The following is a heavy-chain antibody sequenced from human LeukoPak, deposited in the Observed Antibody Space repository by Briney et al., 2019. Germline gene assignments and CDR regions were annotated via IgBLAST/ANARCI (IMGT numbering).Heavy chain of an antibody. Sequence: GGSLRLSCAASGFTFSSYAMSWVRQAPGKGLEWVAVISYDGSNKYYADSVKGRFTISRDNSKNTLYLQMNSLRAEDTAVYYCARDGQYYDGSGYYHLYYYYGMDVWGQGTTVTVSS. CDR3: ARDGQYYDGSGYYHLYYYYGMDV. CDR1: GFTFSSYA. V-gene: IGHV3-30-3*01. CDR2: ISYDGSNK. D-gene: IGHD3-22*01. J-gene: IGHJ6*02.